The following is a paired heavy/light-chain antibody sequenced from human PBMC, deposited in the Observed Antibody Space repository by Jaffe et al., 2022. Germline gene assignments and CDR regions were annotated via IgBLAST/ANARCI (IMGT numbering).Heavy chain of an antibody. J-gene: IGHJ5*02. Sequence: QVQLQQWGAGLLKPSETLSLTCAVYGGSFSGYYWSWIRQPPGKGLEWIGEINHSGSTNYNPSLKSRVTISVDTSKNQFSLKLSSVTAADTAVYYCARGLSITIFGVVIIGYNWFDPWGQGTLVTVSS. CDR2: INHSGST. D-gene: IGHD3-3*01. CDR3: ARGLSITIFGVVIIGYNWFDP. V-gene: IGHV4-34*01. CDR1: GGSFSGYY.
Light chain of an antibody. V-gene: IGKV1-8*01. Sequence: AIRMTQSPSSFSASTGDRVTITCRASQGISSYLAWYQQKPGKAPKLLIYAASTLQSGVPSRFSGSGSGTDFTLTISCLQSEDFATYYCQQYYSYPRTFGGGTKVEIK. CDR3: QQYYSYPRT. CDR2: AAS. J-gene: IGKJ4*01. CDR1: QGISSY.